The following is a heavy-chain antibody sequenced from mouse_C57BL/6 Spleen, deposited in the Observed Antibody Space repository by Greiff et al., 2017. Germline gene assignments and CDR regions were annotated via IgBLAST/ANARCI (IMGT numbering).Heavy chain of an antibody. CDR2: IYPGSGST. J-gene: IGHJ4*01. CDR3: ARRRTYAMDY. V-gene: IGHV1-55*01. CDR1: GYTFTSYW. Sequence: QVQLQQPGAELVKPGASVKMSCKASGYTFTSYWITWVKQRPGQGLEWIGDIYPGSGSTNYNEKFKSKAILTVDTSSSTAYMQLSSLTSEDAAVYYCARRRTYAMDYWGQGTSVTVSS.